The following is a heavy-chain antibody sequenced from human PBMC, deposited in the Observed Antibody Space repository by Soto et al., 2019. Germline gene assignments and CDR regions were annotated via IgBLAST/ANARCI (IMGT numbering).Heavy chain of an antibody. V-gene: IGHV1-69*01. CDR3: TRGGIWLQGCDY. CDR2: IIPIFGTA. Sequence: QVQLVQSVAEVKKPGSSVKVSCKASGGTFSSYAISWVRQAPGQGLEWMGGIIPIFGTANYAQKFQGRVTSTADESTSTAYMALSSLRYEDTAVYYWTRGGIWLQGCDYWGQGTLVTVS. D-gene: IGHD5-12*01. CDR1: GGTFSSYA. J-gene: IGHJ4*02.